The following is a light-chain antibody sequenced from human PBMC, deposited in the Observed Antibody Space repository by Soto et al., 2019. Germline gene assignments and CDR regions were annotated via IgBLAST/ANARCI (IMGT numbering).Light chain of an antibody. Sequence: DLEMTQSPYTLSASVGERATITCRASQSISNRLAWYHQKPGKTPNLLIYDASNLGSGVPSRFSGSGSGTEFTLTISSLQSEDFAPYYCLQHNSYPWPFGQGTKVDIK. CDR3: LQHNSYPWP. CDR1: QSISNR. V-gene: IGKV1-5*01. J-gene: IGKJ1*01. CDR2: DAS.